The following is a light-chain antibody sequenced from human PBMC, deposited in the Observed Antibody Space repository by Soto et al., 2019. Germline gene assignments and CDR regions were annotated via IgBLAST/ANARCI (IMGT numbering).Light chain of an antibody. CDR3: EAWDDTRDSVI. V-gene: IGLV1-44*01. J-gene: IGLJ2*01. CDR1: SSNIGSNT. CDR2: SNN. Sequence: QAVVTQPPSASGTPGQRVTMSCSGSSSNIGSNTVNWYQQHPGAAPKLLIYSNNQWPSGVPDRFSGSKSGTSASLAISGLQSEDEADYYCEAWDDTRDSVIFGGGTKVTVL.